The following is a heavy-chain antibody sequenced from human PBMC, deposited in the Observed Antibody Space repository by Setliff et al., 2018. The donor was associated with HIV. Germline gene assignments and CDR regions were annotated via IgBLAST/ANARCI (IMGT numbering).Heavy chain of an antibody. Sequence: GESLKISCAASGFTFSSYAMHWVRQAPGKGLEWVAVISYDGNIKYYADSVKGRFTISRDNSKTTLYVQMNSLRAEDTAVYYCARDPTYYFDSSGPYDAFDIWGQGTMVTVSS. CDR3: ARDPTYYFDSSGPYDAFDI. D-gene: IGHD3-22*01. CDR1: GFTFSSYA. V-gene: IGHV3-30*04. J-gene: IGHJ3*02. CDR2: ISYDGNIK.